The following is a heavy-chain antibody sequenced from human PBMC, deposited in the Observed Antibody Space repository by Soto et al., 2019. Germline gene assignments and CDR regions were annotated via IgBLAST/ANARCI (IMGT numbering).Heavy chain of an antibody. J-gene: IGHJ4*02. D-gene: IGHD3-3*01. V-gene: IGHV3-48*02. Sequence: PGGSLRLSCAAAGFTYSNYAIKWVRQAPEKGLEWVAYISASISSIYYADSVKGRFSISRDNAEHSLYLRMDSLRDEDTGVYVCTRDFTWSEVYWGQGVQVTV. CDR2: ISASISSI. CDR1: GFTYSNYA. CDR3: TRDFTWSEVY.